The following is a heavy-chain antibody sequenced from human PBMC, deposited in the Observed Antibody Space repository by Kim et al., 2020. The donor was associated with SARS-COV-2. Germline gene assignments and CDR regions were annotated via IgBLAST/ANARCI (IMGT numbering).Heavy chain of an antibody. CDR2: INPNSGGT. CDR3: ARESPPHGYGTDV. V-gene: IGHV1-2*06. Sequence: ASVKVSCKASGYTFTGYYMHWVRQAPGQGLEWMGRINPNSGGTNYAQKFQGRVTMTRDTSISTAYMELSRLRSDDTAVYYCARESPPHGYGTDVWGQGTTVTVSS. CDR1: GYTFTGYY. J-gene: IGHJ6*02.